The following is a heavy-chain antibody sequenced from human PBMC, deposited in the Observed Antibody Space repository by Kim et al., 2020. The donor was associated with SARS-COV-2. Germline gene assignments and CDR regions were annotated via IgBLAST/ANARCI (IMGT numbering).Heavy chain of an antibody. CDR2: IYSGGST. CDR1: GFTVSSNY. CDR3: AREYAYYYDSSGYYDAFDI. Sequence: GGSLRLSCAASGFTVSSNYMSWVRQAPGKGLEWVSVIYSGGSTYYADSVKGRFTISRDNSKNTLYLQMNSLRAEDTAVYYCAREYAYYYDSSGYYDAFDIWGQGTMVTVSS. D-gene: IGHD3-22*01. V-gene: IGHV3-66*01. J-gene: IGHJ3*02.